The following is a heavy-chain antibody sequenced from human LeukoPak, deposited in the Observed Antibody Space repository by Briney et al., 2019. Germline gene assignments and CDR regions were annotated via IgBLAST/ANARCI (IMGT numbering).Heavy chain of an antibody. CDR2: IYHSGST. CDR3: ARVGAPEYCTNGVCHTGGWFDP. V-gene: IGHV4-38-2*02. CDR1: GYSISSGYY. Sequence: SETLSLTCTVSGYSISSGYYWGWIRQPPGKGLKWIGSIYHSGSTYYNPSLKSRVTISVDTSKNQFSLKLSSVTAADTAVYYCARVGAPEYCTNGVCHTGGWFDPWGQGTLVTVSS. J-gene: IGHJ5*02. D-gene: IGHD2-8*01.